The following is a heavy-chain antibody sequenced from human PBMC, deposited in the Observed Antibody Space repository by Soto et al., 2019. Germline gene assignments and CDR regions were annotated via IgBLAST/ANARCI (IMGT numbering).Heavy chain of an antibody. CDR1: GFTFTDYY. Sequence: ASVKVSCKTSGFTFTDYYLHWVRQAPGQGLEWMGWINPNSGGTNYAQKFQGRVTMTRDTSISTAYMELSRLRSDDTTVYYCAREVVAPLARFDYWGQGTMVTVSS. CDR2: INPNSGGT. V-gene: IGHV1-2*02. CDR3: AREVVAPLARFDY. J-gene: IGHJ4*02. D-gene: IGHD5-12*01.